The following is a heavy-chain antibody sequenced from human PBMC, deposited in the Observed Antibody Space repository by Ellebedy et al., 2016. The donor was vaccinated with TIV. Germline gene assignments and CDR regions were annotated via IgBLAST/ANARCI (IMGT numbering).Heavy chain of an antibody. CDR2: IYYSGTT. V-gene: IGHV4-39*01. Sequence: SETLSLTCTVFDGSFISSSYYWGWIRPAPGKGLEWIGNIYYSGTTYYNPSLKSRATISVDTSKNQFSLNLTAVTAADTAVYYCTRRKIYNYCVDVWGQGTTVTVSS. J-gene: IGHJ6*02. CDR3: TRRKIYNYCVDV. CDR1: DGSFISSSYY.